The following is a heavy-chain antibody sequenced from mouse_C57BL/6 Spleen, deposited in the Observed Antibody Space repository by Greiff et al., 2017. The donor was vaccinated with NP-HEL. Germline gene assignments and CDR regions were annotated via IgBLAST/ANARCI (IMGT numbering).Heavy chain of an antibody. J-gene: IGHJ1*03. CDR2: ISDGGSYT. V-gene: IGHV5-4*01. D-gene: IGHD2-4*01. CDR3: ARDYDYDDYWYFDV. Sequence: EVMLVESGGGLVKPGGSLKLSCAASGFTFSSYAMSWVRQTPEKRLEWVATISDGGSYTYYPDNVKGRFTISRDNAKNNLYLQMSHLKSEDTAMYYCARDYDYDDYWYFDVWGTGTTVTVSS. CDR1: GFTFSSYA.